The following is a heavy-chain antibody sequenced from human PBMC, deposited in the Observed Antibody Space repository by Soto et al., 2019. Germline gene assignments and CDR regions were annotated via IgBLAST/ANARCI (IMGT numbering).Heavy chain of an antibody. CDR2: INPNSGGT. Sequence: ASVKASCKASGYTFTGYYMHWARQAPGQGLEWMGWINPNSGGTNYPQKFQGWVTMTRDTSISTAYMELSRLRSDDTAVYYCARAPPPIAVAAPPGGDTLYYFDYWGQGTLVTVSS. D-gene: IGHD6-19*01. CDR1: GYTFTGYY. J-gene: IGHJ4*02. CDR3: ARAPPPIAVAAPPGGDTLYYFDY. V-gene: IGHV1-2*04.